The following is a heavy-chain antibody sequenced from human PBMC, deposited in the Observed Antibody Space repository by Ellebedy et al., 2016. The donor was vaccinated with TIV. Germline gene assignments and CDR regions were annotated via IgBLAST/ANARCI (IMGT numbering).Heavy chain of an antibody. D-gene: IGHD1-1*01. CDR3: AGETFNDVDLIIWGVLDT. Sequence: GGSLRLSCAASGLTVSSTYMSWVRQAPGKGLEWISVIHTGGDTNYADPVKGRFTMSTDPSKNTVHLQINSVRVEDTAVYYCAGETFNDVDLIIWGVLDTWGQGTMVTVSS. J-gene: IGHJ3*02. V-gene: IGHV3-66*01. CDR1: GLTVSSTY. CDR2: IHTGGDT.